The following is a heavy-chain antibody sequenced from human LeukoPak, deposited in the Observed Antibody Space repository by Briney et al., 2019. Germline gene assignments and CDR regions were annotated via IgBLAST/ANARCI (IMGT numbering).Heavy chain of an antibody. J-gene: IGHJ6*02. Sequence: GESLKISCKGSGYSFTSYWISWVRQMPGKGLEWMGRIDPSDSYTNYSPSFQGHVTISADKSISTAYLQWSSLKASDTAMYYCSTWALTETTSYYYYGMDVWGQGTTVTVSS. V-gene: IGHV5-10-1*01. CDR1: GYSFTSYW. CDR2: IDPSDSYT. D-gene: IGHD1-7*01. CDR3: STWALTETTSYYYYGMDV.